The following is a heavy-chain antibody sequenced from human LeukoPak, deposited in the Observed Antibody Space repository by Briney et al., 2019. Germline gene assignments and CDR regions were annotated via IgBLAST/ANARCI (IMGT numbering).Heavy chain of an antibody. J-gene: IGHJ6*04. CDR3: AVYSSTLYYYYGMDV. D-gene: IGHD6-13*01. V-gene: IGHV1-69*06. CDR1: GGTFSSYA. CDR2: IIPIFGTA. Sequence: GSSVKVSCKASGGTFSSYAISWVRQAPGQGLEWMGGIIPIFGTANYAQKFQGRVTITADKSTSTAYMKLSSLRSEDTAVYYCAVYSSTLYYYYGMDVWGKGTTVTVSS.